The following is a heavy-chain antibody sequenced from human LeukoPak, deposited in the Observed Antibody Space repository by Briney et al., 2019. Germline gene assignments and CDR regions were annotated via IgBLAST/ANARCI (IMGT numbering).Heavy chain of an antibody. CDR1: GYTFTSYD. CDR2: MNPNSGNT. V-gene: IGHV1-8*01. J-gene: IGHJ4*02. D-gene: IGHD4-23*01. Sequence: GASVKVSCKASGYTFTSYDINWVRQATGQGLEWMGWMNPNSGNTGYAQKFQGRVTMTRNTSISTAYMELSSLRSEDTAVYYCARSRRDYGGNSVYYWGQGTLVTVSS. CDR3: ARSRRDYGGNSVYY.